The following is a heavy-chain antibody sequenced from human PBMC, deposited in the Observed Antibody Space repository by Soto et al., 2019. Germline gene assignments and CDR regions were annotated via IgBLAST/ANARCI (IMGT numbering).Heavy chain of an antibody. CDR2: INSGGSTI. D-gene: IGHD6-13*01. CDR1: GFSFDYYE. V-gene: IGHV3-48*03. J-gene: IGHJ4*02. CDR3: ARDRAAGGY. Sequence: EVQLVESGGGLVQPGGSLRLSCVASGFSFDYYEMNWVRQAPGKGLEWVAYINSGGSTIHYADSVRGRFTVSRDNAKNSLYLQMNSLRDEDTALYYCARDRAAGGYWGQGTLVTVSS.